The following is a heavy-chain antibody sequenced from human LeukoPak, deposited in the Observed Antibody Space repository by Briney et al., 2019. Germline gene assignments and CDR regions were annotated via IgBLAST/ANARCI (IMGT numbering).Heavy chain of an antibody. CDR2: IIPIFGTA. J-gene: IGHJ6*03. Sequence: SVKVSCKASGGTFSSYAISWVRQAPGQGLEWMGRIIPIFGTANYAQKFQGRVTITTDESTSTAYMELSSLRSEDTAVYYCASTPVLKFGVVYYYMDVWGKGTTVTVSS. CDR3: ASTPVLKFGVVYYYMDV. D-gene: IGHD3-3*01. V-gene: IGHV1-69*05. CDR1: GGTFSSYA.